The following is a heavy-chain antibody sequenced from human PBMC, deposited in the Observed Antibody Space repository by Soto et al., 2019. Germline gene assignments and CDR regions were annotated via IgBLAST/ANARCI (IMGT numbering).Heavy chain of an antibody. V-gene: IGHV4-31*03. CDR2: IYYSGST. D-gene: IGHD3-22*01. Sequence: SDTLSLTCTVSGGSISSGGYYWSWIRQHPGKGLEWIGYIYYSGSTYYNPSLKSRVTISVDTSKNQFSLKLSSVTAADTAVYYCERVGVYVVKSGMDVWRQGTTVTVSS. CDR3: ERVGVYVVKSGMDV. J-gene: IGHJ6*02. CDR1: GGSISSGGYY.